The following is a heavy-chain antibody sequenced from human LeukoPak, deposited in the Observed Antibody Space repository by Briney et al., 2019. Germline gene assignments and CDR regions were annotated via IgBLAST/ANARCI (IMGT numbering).Heavy chain of an antibody. CDR2: IKSKTDGEIT. J-gene: IGHJ4*03. CDR1: GFTFINAY. Sequence: GGSLRLSCEASGFTFINAYMSWVRQAPGKGLEWVGRIKSKTDGEITEYAAPVNGRFTISRDDSETTLYQQMDSLKTEGTAVYFSTKGPAAGARVFWGHGGLVTVSS. D-gene: IGHD6-25*01. CDR3: TKGPAAGARVF. V-gene: IGHV3-15*01.